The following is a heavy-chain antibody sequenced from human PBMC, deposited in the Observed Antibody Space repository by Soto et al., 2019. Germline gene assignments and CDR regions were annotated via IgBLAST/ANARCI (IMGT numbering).Heavy chain of an antibody. CDR1: GFTFSSYA. Sequence: DVQLLESGGGLVQPGGSLRLSCAASGFTFSSYAMGWVRQGPGKGLEWVAGVSIGGSTHYAASARDGFTNSTDDTTNNTSLQINRRTGEDTAVYFCAKSRGAGGHFDLWGQGALVTVSA. J-gene: IGHJ4*02. CDR2: VSIGGST. V-gene: IGHV3-23*01. D-gene: IGHD2-8*02. CDR3: AKSRGAGGHFDL.